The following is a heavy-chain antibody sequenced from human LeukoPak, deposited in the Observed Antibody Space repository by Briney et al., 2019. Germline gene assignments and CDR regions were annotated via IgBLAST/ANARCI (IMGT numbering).Heavy chain of an antibody. D-gene: IGHD3-16*02. Sequence: GASVRVSCKASGYTFTDYYTHWVRQAPGQGLEWMGWINPSSGATNSAQKFLGRVTMTRDTSMSTAYMELSSLTSDDTAVYYCARGGQIYDYVWGSYLEFWGQGTLVTVSS. CDR3: ARGGQIYDYVWGSYLEF. J-gene: IGHJ4*02. V-gene: IGHV1-2*02. CDR1: GYTFTDYY. CDR2: INPSSGAT.